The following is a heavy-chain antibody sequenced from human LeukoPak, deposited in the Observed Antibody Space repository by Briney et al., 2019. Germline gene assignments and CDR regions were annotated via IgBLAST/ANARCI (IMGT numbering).Heavy chain of an antibody. V-gene: IGHV3-33*08. D-gene: IGHD3-22*01. CDR3: ARGTNFDVSDYYPQFFDY. J-gene: IGHJ4*02. CDR2: IWYDGSHK. Sequence: GGSLRLSCAASGFTFSSYNMHWVRQAPGKGLEWVAVIWYDGSHKYYGDSVKGRFTISRDNSKNTLSLQMNSLRAEDTAVYYCARGTNFDVSDYYPQFFDYWGQGTLVTVSS. CDR1: GFTFSSYN.